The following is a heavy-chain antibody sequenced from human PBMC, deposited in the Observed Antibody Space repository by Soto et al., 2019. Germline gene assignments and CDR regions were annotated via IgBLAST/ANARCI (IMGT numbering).Heavy chain of an antibody. V-gene: IGHV1-69*13. CDR3: ARGYQTTGFFRFDY. CDR2: IIPIFGTA. Sequence: ASVKVSCKASGGTFSSYAISWVRQAPGQGLEWMGGIIPIFGTANYAQKFQGRVTITADESTSTAYMELSSLRSEDTAVYYCARGYQTTGFFRFDYWGQGTLVTVSS. D-gene: IGHD2-2*01. J-gene: IGHJ4*02. CDR1: GGTFSSYA.